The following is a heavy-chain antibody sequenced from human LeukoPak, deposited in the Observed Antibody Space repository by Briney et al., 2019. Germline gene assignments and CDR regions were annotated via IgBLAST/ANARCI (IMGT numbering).Heavy chain of an antibody. CDR3: AKDGYGGASPFWFDP. CDR1: GFTFSSYA. CDR2: LSASGGST. D-gene: IGHD6-19*01. J-gene: IGHJ5*02. V-gene: IGHV3-23*01. Sequence: PGGSLRLSCAASGFTFSSYAMTWVRQAPGKGLEWVSSLSASGGSTYYADSVKGRFTISRDNSKNTLYLQMNSLRAEDTAVYHCAKDGYGGASPFWFDPWGQGTLVTVSS.